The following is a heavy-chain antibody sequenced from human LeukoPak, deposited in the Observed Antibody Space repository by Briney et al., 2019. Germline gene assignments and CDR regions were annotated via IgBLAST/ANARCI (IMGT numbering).Heavy chain of an antibody. CDR1: GFTFSSYS. V-gene: IGHV3-33*08. Sequence: GGSLRLSCAASGFTFSSYSMNWVRQAPGKGLEWVTVIWYDGSNKYYADSVKGRFTISRDNSKNTLYLQMNSLRVEDTAVYYCVSRDGYSYGLDYWGQGTPVTASS. J-gene: IGHJ4*02. CDR3: VSRDGYSYGLDY. CDR2: IWYDGSNK. D-gene: IGHD5-18*01.